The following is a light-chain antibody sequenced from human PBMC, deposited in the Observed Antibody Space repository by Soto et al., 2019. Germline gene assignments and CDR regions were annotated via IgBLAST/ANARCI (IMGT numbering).Light chain of an antibody. CDR3: TSHTSSSTVV. CDR1: SSDVGGYKY. Sequence: QSALTQPASVSGSPGQSITISCPGTSSDVGGYKYVSWYQQHPGKAPKLMIYEVSNRPSGVSNRFSGSKSGNTASLTISGLQAEDEADYYCTSHTSSSTVVFGGGTKVTVL. V-gene: IGLV2-14*01. J-gene: IGLJ2*01. CDR2: EVS.